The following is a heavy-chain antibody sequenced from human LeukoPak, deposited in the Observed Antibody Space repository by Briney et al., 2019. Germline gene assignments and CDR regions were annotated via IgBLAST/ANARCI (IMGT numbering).Heavy chain of an antibody. Sequence: PGGSLRLTCAASGVTVSSNYLSWVRQAPGKGLEWVSVIYSGGSTNYADSVKGRFTISRDNSKNTLYLQMNCLRAEDTAVYYCATLGVTTSYGMDVWGKGTTVTVSS. CDR1: GVTVSSNY. V-gene: IGHV3-53*01. CDR2: IYSGGST. D-gene: IGHD4-17*01. CDR3: ATLGVTTSYGMDV. J-gene: IGHJ6*04.